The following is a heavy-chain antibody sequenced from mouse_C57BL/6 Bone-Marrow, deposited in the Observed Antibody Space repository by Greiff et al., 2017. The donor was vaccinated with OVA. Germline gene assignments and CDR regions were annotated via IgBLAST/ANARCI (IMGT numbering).Heavy chain of an antibody. Sequence: EVKLMESGGGLVQPGGSMKLSCVASGFTFSNYWMNWVRQSPEKGLEWVAQIRLKSDNYATHYAESVKGRFTISRDDSKSSVYLQMNNLRAEDTGIYYCTGITTVVATDYWGQGTTLTVSS. CDR2: IRLKSDNYAT. CDR3: TGITTVVATDY. CDR1: GFTFSNYW. D-gene: IGHD1-1*01. J-gene: IGHJ2*01. V-gene: IGHV6-3*01.